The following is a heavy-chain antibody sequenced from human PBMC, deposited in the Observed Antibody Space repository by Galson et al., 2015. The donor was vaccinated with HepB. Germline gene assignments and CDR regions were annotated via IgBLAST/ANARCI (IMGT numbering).Heavy chain of an antibody. J-gene: IGHJ4*02. CDR1: GYTFTSYG. V-gene: IGHV1-18*04. Sequence: SVKVSCKASGYTFTSYGISWVRQAPGQGLEWMGWISAYNGNTNYAQKLQGRVTMTTDTSTSTAYMELRSLRSDDTAVYYCARGVVPAAMPVTFDYWGQGTLVTVSS. CDR3: ARGVVPAAMPVTFDY. CDR2: ISAYNGNT. D-gene: IGHD2-2*01.